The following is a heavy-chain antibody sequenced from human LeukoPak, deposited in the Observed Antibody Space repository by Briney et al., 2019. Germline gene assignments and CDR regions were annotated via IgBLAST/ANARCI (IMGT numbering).Heavy chain of an antibody. V-gene: IGHV3-11*04. CDR2: ISSSGSTI. Sequence: GGSLRLSCAASGFTFSDYYMSWIRQAPGKGLEWVSYISSSGSTIYYADSVKGRFTISRDNAKNSLYLQMNSLRAEDTAVYHCARSLVTTGDAFDIWGQGTMVTVSS. CDR3: ARSLVTTGDAFDI. J-gene: IGHJ3*02. CDR1: GFTFSDYY. D-gene: IGHD3-22*01.